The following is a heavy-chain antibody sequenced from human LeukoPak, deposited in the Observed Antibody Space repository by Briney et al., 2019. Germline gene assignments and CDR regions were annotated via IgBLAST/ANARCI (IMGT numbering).Heavy chain of an antibody. CDR2: IYYSGST. J-gene: IGHJ4*02. Sequence: SETLSLTCTVSGGSISSYYWSWIRQPPGKGLEWIGYIYYSGSTNYNPSLKSRVTISVDKSKNQFSLKLSSVTAADTAVYYCARDPGGNSNYWGQGTLVTVSS. CDR3: ARDPGGNSNY. D-gene: IGHD4-23*01. CDR1: GGSISSYY. V-gene: IGHV4-59*12.